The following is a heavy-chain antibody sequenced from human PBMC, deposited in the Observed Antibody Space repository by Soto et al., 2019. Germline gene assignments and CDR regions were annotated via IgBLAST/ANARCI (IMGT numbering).Heavy chain of an antibody. Sequence: ASVKVSCKASGYTFTGYYMHWVRQAPGQGLEWMGWINPNSGGTNYAQKFQGRVTMTRDTSISTAYMELSRLRSDDTAVYYCARADYGDNWFDHWGQGTLVTVSS. J-gene: IGHJ5*02. V-gene: IGHV1-2*02. CDR3: ARADYGDNWFDH. D-gene: IGHD4-17*01. CDR1: GYTFTGYY. CDR2: INPNSGGT.